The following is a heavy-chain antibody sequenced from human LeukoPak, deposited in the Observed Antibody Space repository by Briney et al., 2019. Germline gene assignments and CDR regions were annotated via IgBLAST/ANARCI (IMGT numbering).Heavy chain of an antibody. CDR3: ARDGITMRILEY. V-gene: IGHV3-7*01. D-gene: IGHD3-10*01. CDR2: IKEDGSEK. J-gene: IGHJ4*02. CDR1: GFPFSSYW. Sequence: GGSLRLSCAASGFPFSSYWMSWVRQAPGRGLEWVANIKEDGSEKYYVDSVKGRFTISRDNAKNSLYLQMNSLRDDDTAVYYCARDGITMRILEYWGQGTLVTGSS.